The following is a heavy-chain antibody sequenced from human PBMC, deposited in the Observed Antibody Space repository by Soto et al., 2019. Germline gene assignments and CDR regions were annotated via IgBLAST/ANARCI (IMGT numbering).Heavy chain of an antibody. Sequence: QVQLVQSGAEVKKPGASVKISCKASGYTFTRYTMNWVRQAPGQRLEWMGWINPDNGNTKSSLKFQDRVIITRDTSASTAYMDLSSLRSEDTAVYYCARGIATGQLDPWGQGTLVTVSS. CDR2: INPDNGNT. D-gene: IGHD2-15*01. CDR1: GYTFTRYT. V-gene: IGHV1-3*01. J-gene: IGHJ5*02. CDR3: ARGIATGQLDP.